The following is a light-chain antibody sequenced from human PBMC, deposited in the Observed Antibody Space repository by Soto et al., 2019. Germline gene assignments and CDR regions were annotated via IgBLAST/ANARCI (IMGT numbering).Light chain of an antibody. V-gene: IGLV2-14*01. J-gene: IGLJ1*01. CDR1: SGDVGSYKY. Sequence: QSVLTQPASVSGSPGQSISVSCTGSSGDVGSYKYVSWYQQHPGKAPKLIIYEVNKRPSGVSDRFSGSKSGNTASLTISGLQAEDEADYYCGSYAGSNNFVFGSGTKLTVL. CDR2: EVN. CDR3: GSYAGSNNFV.